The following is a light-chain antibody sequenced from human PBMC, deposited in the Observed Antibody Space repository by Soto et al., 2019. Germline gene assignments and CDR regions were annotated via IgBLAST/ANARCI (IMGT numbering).Light chain of an antibody. V-gene: IGLV2-11*01. CDR3: CSYAGSYTWV. CDR1: SIGGYNY. J-gene: IGLJ3*02. CDR2: EGS. Sequence: QSVLTQPRSVSGSPGQSVTISSTGTSIGGYNYVSWYQQHPGKPPKLMIYEGSKRPSGVPDRFSGSKSGNTASLTISGLQAEDEADYYCCSYAGSYTWVFGGGTKLTVL.